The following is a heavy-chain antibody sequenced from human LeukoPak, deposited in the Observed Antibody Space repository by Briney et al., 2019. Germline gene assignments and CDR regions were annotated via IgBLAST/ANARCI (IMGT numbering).Heavy chain of an antibody. Sequence: GGSLRLSCAASGFRFDDYGMHWVRQAPGKGLEWVSGMSWNSVNIAYEDFVKGRFTISRDNAKKSLYLQMNSVRAEDTALYFCAKDILFSGLDPVNAFRIWGQGTMVTVSS. CDR2: MSWNSVNI. D-gene: IGHD5-12*01. CDR3: AKDILFSGLDPVNAFRI. J-gene: IGHJ3*02. V-gene: IGHV3-9*01. CDR1: GFRFDDYG.